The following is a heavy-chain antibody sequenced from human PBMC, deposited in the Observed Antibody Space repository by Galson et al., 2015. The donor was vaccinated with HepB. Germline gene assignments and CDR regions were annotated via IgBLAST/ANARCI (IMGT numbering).Heavy chain of an antibody. D-gene: IGHD4-17*01. CDR2: MNPKSGNT. CDR1: GYTFTTCD. Sequence: SCKASGYTFTTCDINWVRQAAGQGLEWMGWMNPKSGNTGSAQKFQGRVTKTRDTSISTAYMELSNLRFEDTAVYYCARVYGDADYWGQGTLVTVSS. J-gene: IGHJ4*02. V-gene: IGHV1-8*01. CDR3: ARVYGDADY.